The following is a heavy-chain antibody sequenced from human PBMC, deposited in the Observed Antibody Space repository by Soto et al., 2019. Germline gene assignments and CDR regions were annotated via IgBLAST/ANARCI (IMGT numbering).Heavy chain of an antibody. V-gene: IGHV3-23*01. CDR1: GFTFSSYA. J-gene: IGHJ4*02. CDR3: AKSWSVVPAAMQVGPLDY. CDR2: ISGSGGST. D-gene: IGHD2-2*01. Sequence: GGSLRLSCAASGFTFSSYAMSWVRQAPGKGLEWVSAISGSGGSTYYADSVKGRFTISRDNSKNTLYLQMNSLRAEDTAVYYCAKSWSVVPAAMQVGPLDYWGQGTLVTVSS.